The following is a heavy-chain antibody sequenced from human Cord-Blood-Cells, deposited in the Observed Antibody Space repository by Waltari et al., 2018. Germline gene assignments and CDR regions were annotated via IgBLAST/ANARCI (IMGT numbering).Heavy chain of an antibody. V-gene: IGHV4-34*01. D-gene: IGHD6-19*01. CDR2: INHSGRT. Sequence: QVQLQQWGAGLLKPSETLSLTCAVYGGSFSGYYWSWIRQPPGKGLEWIGEINHSGRTKYNPSLKSRVTISVDTSKNQCSLKLSSVTAADTAVYYCARDGGAVAGNYWGQGTLVTVSS. J-gene: IGHJ4*02. CDR1: GGSFSGYY. CDR3: ARDGGAVAGNY.